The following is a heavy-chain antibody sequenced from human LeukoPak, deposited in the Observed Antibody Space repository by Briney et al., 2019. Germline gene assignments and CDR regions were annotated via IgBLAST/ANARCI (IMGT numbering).Heavy chain of an antibody. V-gene: IGHV4-34*01. CDR1: GGSFSGYY. J-gene: IGHJ4*02. CDR2: INHSGST. CDR3: ARGPLGGAEDY. Sequence: SETLSLTCAVYGGSFSGYYWSWIRQPPGKGLEWIGEINHSGSTNYNPSLKSRVTISVGTSKNQFSLKLSSVTAADTAVYYCARGPLGGAEDYWGQGTLVTVSS. D-gene: IGHD1-26*01.